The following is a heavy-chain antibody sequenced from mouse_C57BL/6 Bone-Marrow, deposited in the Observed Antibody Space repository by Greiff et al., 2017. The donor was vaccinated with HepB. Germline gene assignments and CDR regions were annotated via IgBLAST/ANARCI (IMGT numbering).Heavy chain of an antibody. Sequence: DVKLQESGGGLVKPGGSLKLSCAASGFTFSSYAMSWVRQTPEKRLEWVATISDGGSYTYYPDNVKGRFTISRDNAKNNLYLQMSHLKSEDTAMYYCARGSFYAMDYWGQGTSVTVSS. CDR3: ARGSFYAMDY. V-gene: IGHV5-4*03. J-gene: IGHJ4*01. CDR2: ISDGGSYT. CDR1: GFTFSSYA.